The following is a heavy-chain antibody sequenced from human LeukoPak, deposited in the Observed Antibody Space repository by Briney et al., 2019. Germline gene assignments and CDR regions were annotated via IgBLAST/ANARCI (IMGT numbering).Heavy chain of an antibody. Sequence: GGSLRLSCAASGFTFSDYYMNWIRQAPGKGLEWVSYISGSSIHTNYADSVKGRITISRDNAKNSLYLQMNSLRAEDTAVYYCARDGTRWELDIWGQGTMVIVSS. V-gene: IGHV3-11*05. J-gene: IGHJ3*02. D-gene: IGHD1-26*01. CDR3: ARDGTRWELDI. CDR2: ISGSSIHT. CDR1: GFTFSDYY.